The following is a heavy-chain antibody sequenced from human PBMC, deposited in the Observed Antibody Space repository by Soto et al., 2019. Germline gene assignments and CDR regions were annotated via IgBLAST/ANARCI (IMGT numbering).Heavy chain of an antibody. V-gene: IGHV4-30-4*01. CDR1: GDSISNLDYF. D-gene: IGHD7-27*01. CDR3: ARGRYCLTGRCFPNWFDS. CDR2: IYNSATT. Sequence: PSETLSLTCSVSGDSISNLDYFWAWIRQPPGQALEYIGYIYNSATTYYNPSFESRVAISVDTSKSQFPLNVTSVTAADTAVYFCARGRYCLTGRCFPNWFDSWGQGALVTVSS. J-gene: IGHJ5*01.